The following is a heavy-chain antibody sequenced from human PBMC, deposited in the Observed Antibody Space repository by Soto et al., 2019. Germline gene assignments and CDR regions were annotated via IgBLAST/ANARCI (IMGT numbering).Heavy chain of an antibody. CDR2: IIPIFGTA. CDR1: GGTFSSYA. D-gene: IGHD3-10*01. CDR3: ARDMVRGVIIDYYYYGMDV. V-gene: IGHV1-69*13. Sequence: ASVKVSCKASGGTFSSYAISWVRQAPGQGLEWMGGIIPIFGTANYAQKFHGRVTITADESTSTAYMELSSLRSEDTAVYYCARDMVRGVIIDYYYYGMDVWGQGTTVTVSS. J-gene: IGHJ6*02.